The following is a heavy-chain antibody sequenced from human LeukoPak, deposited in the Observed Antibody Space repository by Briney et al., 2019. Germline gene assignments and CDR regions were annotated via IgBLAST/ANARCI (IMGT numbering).Heavy chain of an antibody. CDR3: ARGDYYGSGSSLDV. Sequence: SETLSLTCTVSDFSINSGYHWGWVRQPPGKGLEWIGYMYHSGSTYYNPSLKSRVTISVDRSKNQFSLKLSSVTAADTAVYYCARGDYYGSGSSLDVWGKGTTVTVSS. V-gene: IGHV4-38-2*02. CDR1: DFSINSGYH. CDR2: MYHSGST. J-gene: IGHJ6*04. D-gene: IGHD3-10*01.